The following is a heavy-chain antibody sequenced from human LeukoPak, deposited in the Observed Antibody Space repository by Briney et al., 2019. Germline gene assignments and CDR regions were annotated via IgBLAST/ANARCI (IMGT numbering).Heavy chain of an antibody. J-gene: IGHJ4*02. CDR2: INHSGST. D-gene: IGHD6-6*01. V-gene: IGHV4-34*01. Sequence: SETLSLTCAVYGGSFSGYYWTWIRQPPGKGLEWIGEINHSGSTNYNPSLKSRVTISIDTSKNRFSLKVSSVIAADTAMYYCARGGSRSYTSSTLDYWGQGTLVTVSS. CDR3: ARGGSRSYTSSTLDY. CDR1: GGSFSGYY.